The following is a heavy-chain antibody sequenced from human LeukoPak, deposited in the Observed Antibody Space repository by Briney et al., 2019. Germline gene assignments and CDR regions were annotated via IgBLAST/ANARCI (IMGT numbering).Heavy chain of an antibody. V-gene: IGHV3-33*01. J-gene: IGHJ4*02. Sequence: GGSLTLSCAASGFTFSSYGMHWVRQAPGKGLEWVAVIWYDGSNKYYAGSVTGRFTIYRDNSKTTLYLQMNSLRAEDTAVYYCARDPLGYCSGCSCYPFDDWGQGTLVTVSS. CDR1: GFTFSSYG. CDR2: IWYDGSNK. D-gene: IGHD2-15*01. CDR3: ARDPLGYCSGCSCYPFDD.